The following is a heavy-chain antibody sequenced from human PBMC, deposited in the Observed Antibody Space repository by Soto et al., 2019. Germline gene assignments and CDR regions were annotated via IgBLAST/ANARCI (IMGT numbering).Heavy chain of an antibody. D-gene: IGHD6-25*01. Sequence: ASVTVSCKASGYTFTSYGISCVRQAPGQGLEWMGWISAYNGNTNYAQKLQGRVTMTTDTSTSTVYMELRSLRSDDTAVYYCARFSGWLYGMDVWGQGTTVTVSS. CDR2: ISAYNGNT. V-gene: IGHV1-18*04. CDR3: ARFSGWLYGMDV. J-gene: IGHJ6*02. CDR1: GYTFTSYG.